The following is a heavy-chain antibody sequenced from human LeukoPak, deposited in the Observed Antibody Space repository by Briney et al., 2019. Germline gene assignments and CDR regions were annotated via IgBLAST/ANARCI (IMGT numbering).Heavy chain of an antibody. Sequence: ASVKVSCKASGYTFTGYYMHWVRQAPGQGLEWMGWINPNSGGTNYAQKFQGRVTMTRDTSISTAYMELSRLRSDDTAVYYCARYSGGQWLDLDYWGQGTLVTVPS. CDR1: GYTFTGYY. CDR3: ARYSGGQWLDLDY. V-gene: IGHV1-2*02. J-gene: IGHJ4*02. CDR2: INPNSGGT. D-gene: IGHD6-19*01.